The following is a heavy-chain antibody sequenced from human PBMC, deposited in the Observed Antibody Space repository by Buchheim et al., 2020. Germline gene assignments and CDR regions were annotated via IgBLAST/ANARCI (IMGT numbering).Heavy chain of an antibody. CDR3: ARDEI. CDR2: IAPDGTEK. V-gene: IGHV3-7*01. J-gene: IGHJ4*02. Sequence: EVQLVESGGGLVKPGGSLRLSCAASGFSFSTKWMSWVRQAPGRGLEWVANIAPDGTEKYYVDSVKGRFTISSDNTEDSLYLQMSGLRFEDTAVYYCARDEIWGQGTL. CDR1: GFSFSTKW.